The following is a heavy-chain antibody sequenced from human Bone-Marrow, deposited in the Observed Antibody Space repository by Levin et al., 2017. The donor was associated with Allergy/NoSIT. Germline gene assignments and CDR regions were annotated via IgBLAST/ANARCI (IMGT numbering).Heavy chain of an antibody. D-gene: IGHD3-10*01. CDR3: ARGRGDY. CDR2: IKQDGREK. V-gene: IGHV3-7*04. CDR1: GFTFSNYW. J-gene: IGHJ4*02. Sequence: RPGGSLRLSCAASGFTFSNYWMSWVRQAPGKGLEWVANIKQDGREKYYVDSVKGRFTISRDNAKNSLYLQMNSLRAEDTAVYYCARGRGDYWGQGTLVTVSS.